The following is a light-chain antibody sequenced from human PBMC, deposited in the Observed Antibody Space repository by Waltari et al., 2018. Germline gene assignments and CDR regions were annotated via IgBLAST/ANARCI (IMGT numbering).Light chain of an antibody. J-gene: IGKJ1*01. CDR2: GAF. CDR3: QRYDSVPRT. Sequence: QMTQSPSSLSASVGDRVTIPCRASQGIDNFLAWYPQKPGKAPRLLIYGAFTLQSGAPSRFCGSMSGTDFTLTISDLQTDDVATYYCQRYDSVPRTFGQGTKVEI. CDR1: QGIDNF. V-gene: IGKV1-27*01.